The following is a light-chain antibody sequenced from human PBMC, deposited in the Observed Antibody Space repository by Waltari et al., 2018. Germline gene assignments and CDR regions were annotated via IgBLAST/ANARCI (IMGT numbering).Light chain of an antibody. CDR1: PGAVTSGLY. V-gene: IGLV7-46*01. CDR2: DTT. J-gene: IGLJ3*02. CDR3: LISYSGVGV. Sequence: QAVVTQEPSLTVSPGGTVTLPCGSSPGAVTSGLYPYWFQQKPGQPPRTLIPDTTNKHSWTPARCSGSLLGGKAALTLSGAQPEDEAEYYCLISYSGVGVFGGGTKLTVL.